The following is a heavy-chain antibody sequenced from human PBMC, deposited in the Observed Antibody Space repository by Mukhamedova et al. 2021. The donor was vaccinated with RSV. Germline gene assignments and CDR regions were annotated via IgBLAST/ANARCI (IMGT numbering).Heavy chain of an antibody. D-gene: IGHD2-2*01. CDR3: ARDDYCSSTSCYFFY. V-gene: IGHV3-48*03. J-gene: IGHJ4*02. Sequence: ISSSGSTIYYADSVKGRFTISRDNAKNSLYLQMNSLRAEDTVVYYCARDDYCSSTSCYFFYWGQGTLVTVSS. CDR2: ISSSGSTI.